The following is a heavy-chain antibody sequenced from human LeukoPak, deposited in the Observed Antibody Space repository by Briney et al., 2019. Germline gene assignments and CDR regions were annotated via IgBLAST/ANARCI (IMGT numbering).Heavy chain of an antibody. CDR1: GGSISSYY. CDR2: IYYSGST. J-gene: IGHJ4*02. CDR3: ARETPDSSGYYYFDY. D-gene: IGHD3-22*01. V-gene: IGHV4-59*01. Sequence: MASETLSLTCTVSGGSISSYYWSWIRQPPGKGLEWIGYIYYSGSTNYNPSLKSRVTISVDTSKNQFSLKLSSVTAADTAVYYCARETPDSSGYYYFDYWGQGTLVTVSS.